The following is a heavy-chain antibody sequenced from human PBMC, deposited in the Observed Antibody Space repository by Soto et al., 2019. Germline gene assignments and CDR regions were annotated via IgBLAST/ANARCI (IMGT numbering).Heavy chain of an antibody. Sequence: EVQLVESGRGLVQPGGSLKLSCAASGFTFSGSAMHWVRQASGKGLEWVGRIRSKANSYATAYAASVKGRFTISRDDSKNTAYLQMNSLKTEDTAVYYCTRLSTSRDDYGDYVYYYGMDVWGQGTTVTVSS. V-gene: IGHV3-73*02. CDR2: IRSKANSYAT. J-gene: IGHJ6*02. D-gene: IGHD4-17*01. CDR3: TRLSTSRDDYGDYVYYYGMDV. CDR1: GFTFSGSA.